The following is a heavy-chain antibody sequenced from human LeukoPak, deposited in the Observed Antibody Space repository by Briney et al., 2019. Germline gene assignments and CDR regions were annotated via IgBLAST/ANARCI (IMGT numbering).Heavy chain of an antibody. CDR2: ISYDGSNE. D-gene: IGHD3-22*01. CDR3: ARDYYESSGYYPWNY. V-gene: IGHV3-30*04. J-gene: IGHJ4*02. Sequence: GGSLRLSCAASGFTFSSYVMHWVRQAPGKGLEWVAIISYDGSNEYYADSVKGRFTISRDNSKNTLYLQMNSLRAEDTAVYYCARDYYESSGYYPWNYWGQGTLVTVSS. CDR1: GFTFSSYV.